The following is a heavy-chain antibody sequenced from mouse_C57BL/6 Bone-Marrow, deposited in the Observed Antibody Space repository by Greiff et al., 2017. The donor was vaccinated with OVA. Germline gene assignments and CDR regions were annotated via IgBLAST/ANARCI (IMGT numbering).Heavy chain of an antibody. CDR2: IRSKSNNYAT. V-gene: IGHV10-1*01. CDR3: VRGDTTVAAPWFAY. CDR1: GFSFNTYA. D-gene: IGHD1-1*01. J-gene: IGHJ3*01. Sequence: EVKVVESGGGLVQPKGSLKLSCAASGFSFNTYAMNWVRQAPGKGLEWVARIRSKSNNYATYYADSVKDRFTISRDDSESMLYLQMNNLKTEDTAMYYCVRGDTTVAAPWFAYWGQGTLVTVSA.